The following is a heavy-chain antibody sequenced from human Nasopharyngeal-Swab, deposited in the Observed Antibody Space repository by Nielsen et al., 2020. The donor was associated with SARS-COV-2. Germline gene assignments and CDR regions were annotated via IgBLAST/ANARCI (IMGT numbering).Heavy chain of an antibody. D-gene: IGHD2-2*01. CDR2: INHSGST. CDR3: ARQLDCSSTSCPAGEFDY. Sequence: SETLSLTCAVYGGSFSGYYWSWIRQPPGKGLEWIGEINHSGSTNYNPSIKSRVTISVDTSKNQFSLKLSSVTAADTAVYYCARQLDCSSTSCPAGEFDYWGQGTLVTVSS. V-gene: IGHV4-34*01. CDR1: GGSFSGYY. J-gene: IGHJ4*02.